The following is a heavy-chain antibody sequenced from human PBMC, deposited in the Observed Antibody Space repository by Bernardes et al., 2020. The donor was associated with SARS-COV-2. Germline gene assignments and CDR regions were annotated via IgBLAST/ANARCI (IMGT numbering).Heavy chain of an antibody. V-gene: IGHV4-39*01. CDR3: ARTVLYSSFDY. J-gene: IGHJ4*02. Sequence: SETLSLTCTVSGGSITRNSYYWGWIRQSPGKGLEWIGSIYATGSSNFNPSLKSRVTMSVDTSKNQVSLKLTSVTAADTAVYYCARTVLYSSFDYWGQGTLVTVSS. CDR2: IYATGSS. D-gene: IGHD5-18*01. CDR1: GGSITRNSYY.